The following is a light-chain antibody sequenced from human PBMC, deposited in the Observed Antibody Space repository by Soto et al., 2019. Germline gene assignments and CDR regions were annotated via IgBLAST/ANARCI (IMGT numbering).Light chain of an antibody. J-gene: IGKJ1*01. V-gene: IGKV1-8*01. CDR2: DAS. CDR1: QGISSY. CDR3: QQYNSYSPAT. Sequence: AIRMTQSPSSLSASTGDGVTITCRASQGISSYLAWYQQKPGKAPKLLIFDASTLESGVPSRFSGRGSETEFTLTISSLQPDDFATYYCQQYNSYSPATFGQGTKVDIK.